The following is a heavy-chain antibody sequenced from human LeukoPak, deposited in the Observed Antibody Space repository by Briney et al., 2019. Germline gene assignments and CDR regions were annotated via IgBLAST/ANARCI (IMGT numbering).Heavy chain of an antibody. D-gene: IGHD3-10*01. CDR3: ARDLRRITMVRGVLNWFDP. Sequence: APVKVSCKASGGTFSSYAISWVRQAPGQGLEWMGGIIPIFGTANYAQKFQGRVTITADKSTSTAYMELSSLRSEDTAVYYCARDLRRITMVRGVLNWFDPWGQGTLVTVSS. CDR2: IIPIFGTA. J-gene: IGHJ5*02. CDR1: GGTFSSYA. V-gene: IGHV1-69*06.